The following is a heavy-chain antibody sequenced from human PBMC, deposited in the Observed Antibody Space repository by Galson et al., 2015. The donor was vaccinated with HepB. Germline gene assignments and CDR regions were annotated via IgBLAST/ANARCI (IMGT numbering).Heavy chain of an antibody. Sequence: SVKVSCKASGYTFTSYGISWVRQAPGQGLEWMGWISAYNGNTSYAQKLQGRVTMTTDTSTSTAYMELRSLRSDDTAVYYCASKVATADGLDYWGQGTLVTVSS. CDR3: ASKVATADGLDY. J-gene: IGHJ4*02. CDR1: GYTFTSYG. CDR2: ISAYNGNT. V-gene: IGHV1-18*04. D-gene: IGHD5-18*01.